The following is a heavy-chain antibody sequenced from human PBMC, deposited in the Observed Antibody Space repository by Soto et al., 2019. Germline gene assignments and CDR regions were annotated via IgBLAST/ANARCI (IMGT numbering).Heavy chain of an antibody. CDR2: ISYDGSNK. J-gene: IGHJ6*02. D-gene: IGHD6-13*01. CDR3: ARDPTGYSSSWYGRGLYYYYYGMDV. V-gene: IGHV3-30-3*01. Sequence: GGSLRLSCAASGFTFSSYAMHWVRQAPGKGLEWVAVISYDGSNKYYADSVKGRFTISRDNSKNTLYLQMNSLRAEDTAVYYCARDPTGYSSSWYGRGLYYYYYGMDVWGQGTTVTVSS. CDR1: GFTFSSYA.